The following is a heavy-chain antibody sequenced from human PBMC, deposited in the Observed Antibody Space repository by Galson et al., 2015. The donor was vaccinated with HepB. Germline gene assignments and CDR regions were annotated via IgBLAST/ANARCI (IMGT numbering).Heavy chain of an antibody. CDR1: GYTFTSYY. V-gene: IGHV1-18*04. J-gene: IGHJ6*02. CDR2: ISAYNGNT. D-gene: IGHD3-16*01. Sequence: SVKVSCKASGYTFTSYYIHWVRQAPGQGLEWMGWISAYNGNTNYAQKLQGRVTMTTDTSTSTAYMELRSLRSDDTAVYYCARDDAGGYYYGMDVWGQGTTVTVSS. CDR3: ARDDAGGYYYGMDV.